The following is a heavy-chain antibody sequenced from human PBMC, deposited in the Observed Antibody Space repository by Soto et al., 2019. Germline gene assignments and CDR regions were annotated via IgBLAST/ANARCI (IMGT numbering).Heavy chain of an antibody. J-gene: IGHJ4*02. D-gene: IGHD3-10*01. V-gene: IGHV1-46*01. CDR3: ATSYGSGYRAFDS. Sequence: GASVKVSCKASGYTFTSYYMHWVRQAPGQGLEWMGIINPSGGSTSYAQKFQGRVTMTADKSTNAAYMELRSLRSEDTAMYFCATSYGSGYRAFDSWGQGALVTVSS. CDR1: GYTFTSYY. CDR2: INPSGGST.